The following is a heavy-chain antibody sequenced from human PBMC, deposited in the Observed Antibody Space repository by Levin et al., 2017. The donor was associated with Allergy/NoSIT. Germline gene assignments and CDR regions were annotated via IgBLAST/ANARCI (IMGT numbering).Heavy chain of an antibody. CDR1: GGSISSGDYY. CDR2: IYYSGST. D-gene: IGHD3-10*01. J-gene: IGHJ6*03. Sequence: SETLSLTCTVSGGSISSGDYYWSWIRQPPGTGLEWIGYIYYSGSTYYNPSLKSRVTISVDTSKNQFSLKLSSVTAADTAVYYWARVKKEPQYYYGSGSPYYYMDVWGKGTTVTVSS. CDR3: ARVKKEPQYYYGSGSPYYYMDV. V-gene: IGHV4-30-4*01.